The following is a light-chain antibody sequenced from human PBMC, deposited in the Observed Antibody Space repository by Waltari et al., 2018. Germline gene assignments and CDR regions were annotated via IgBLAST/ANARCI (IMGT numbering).Light chain of an antibody. CDR3: SSYTTSTTVI. Sequence: YQQHPGTAPKLLIFDVSKRPSGVSNRFSGSKSADTASLTISGLQSEDEADYYCSSYTTSTTVIFGGGTKLTVL. CDR2: DVS. V-gene: IGLV2-14*03. J-gene: IGLJ2*01.